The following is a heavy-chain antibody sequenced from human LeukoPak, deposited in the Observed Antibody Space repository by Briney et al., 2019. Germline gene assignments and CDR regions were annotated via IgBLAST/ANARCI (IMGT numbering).Heavy chain of an antibody. Sequence: PGGSLRLSCAASGFTFSNAWMSWVRQAPGKGLEWVGRINTDGSSTSYADSVKGRFTISRDNAKNTLYLQMNSLRAEDTAVYYCARDVGDSSSSPYFDYWGQGTLVTVSS. CDR3: ARDVGDSSSSPYFDY. D-gene: IGHD6-6*01. CDR1: GFTFSNAW. V-gene: IGHV3-74*01. CDR2: INTDGSST. J-gene: IGHJ4*02.